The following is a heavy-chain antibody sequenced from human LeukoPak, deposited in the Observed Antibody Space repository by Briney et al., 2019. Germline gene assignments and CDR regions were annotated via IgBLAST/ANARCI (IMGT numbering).Heavy chain of an antibody. CDR1: GGSISSYY. V-gene: IGHV4-4*07. Sequence: SETLSLTCTVSGGSISSYYWSWIRQPAGKGLEWIGRIYTSGSTNYNPSLKSRVTMSVDTSKNQFSLKLSSVTAADTAVYYCARIRAGSGSFRSYYYMDVWGKGTTVTISS. J-gene: IGHJ6*03. CDR2: IYTSGST. CDR3: ARIRAGSGSFRSYYYMDV. D-gene: IGHD3-10*01.